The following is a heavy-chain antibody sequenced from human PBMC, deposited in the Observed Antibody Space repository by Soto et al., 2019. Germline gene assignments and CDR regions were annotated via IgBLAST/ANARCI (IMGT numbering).Heavy chain of an antibody. D-gene: IGHD3-22*01. V-gene: IGHV6-1*01. CDR1: GDSVSSNSAA. Sequence: PSQTLSLTCAISGDSVSSNSAAWNWIRQSPSRGLEWLGWTYYRSRWYVDYAESVRSRVTISADRSKNQFSLQLRSVTPEDTAVYYCARVRMIDNTWPRDMAVWGQGTTVTVSS. J-gene: IGHJ6*02. CDR3: ARVRMIDNTWPRDMAV. CDR2: TYYRSRWYV.